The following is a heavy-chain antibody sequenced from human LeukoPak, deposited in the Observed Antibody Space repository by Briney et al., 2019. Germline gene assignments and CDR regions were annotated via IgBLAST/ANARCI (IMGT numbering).Heavy chain of an antibody. V-gene: IGHV3-23*01. CDR2: ISGSGGST. Sequence: GGSLRLSCAASGFTFSSYAMHWVRQAPGKGLEWVSAISGSGGSTYYADSVKGRFTISRDNSKNTLYLQMNSLRAEDTAVYYCAKALDYDFWSGYYGTFDYWGQGTLVTVSS. CDR3: AKALDYDFWSGYYGTFDY. CDR1: GFTFSSYA. D-gene: IGHD3-3*01. J-gene: IGHJ4*02.